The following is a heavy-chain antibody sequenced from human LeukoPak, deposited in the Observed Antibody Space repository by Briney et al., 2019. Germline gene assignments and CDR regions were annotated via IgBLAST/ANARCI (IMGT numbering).Heavy chain of an antibody. J-gene: IGHJ4*02. CDR2: INPKSGAT. Sequence: ASVTVSCKGSGYTFTGYYMHWVRQAPGQGLEWMGWINPKSGATNFEQKFQGRVTMTRDTSISTAYMDLISLRSDDTAVYYCARSPPWGSKGYYDYWGQGTLVTVSS. CDR3: ARSPPWGSKGYYDY. V-gene: IGHV1-2*02. CDR1: GYTFTGYY. D-gene: IGHD3-16*01.